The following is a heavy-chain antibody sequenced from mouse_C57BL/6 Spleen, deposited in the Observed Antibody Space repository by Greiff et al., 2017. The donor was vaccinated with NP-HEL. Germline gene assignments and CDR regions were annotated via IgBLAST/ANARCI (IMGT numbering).Heavy chain of an antibody. V-gene: IGHV5-16*01. J-gene: IGHJ1*03. CDR2: INYDGSST. CDR3: ARELTGIWAFDV. CDR1: GFTFSDYY. Sequence: EVMLVESEGGLVQPGSSMKLSCTASGFTFSDYYMAWVRQVPEKGLEWVANINYDGSSTYYLDSLKSRFIISRDNAKNILYLQMSSLKSEDTATYYCARELTGIWAFDVWGTGTTVTVSS. D-gene: IGHD4-1*01.